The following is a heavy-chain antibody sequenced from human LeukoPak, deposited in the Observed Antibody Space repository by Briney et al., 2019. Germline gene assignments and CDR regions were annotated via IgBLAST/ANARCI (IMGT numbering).Heavy chain of an antibody. Sequence: QFGGSLRLSCAASGFTFSSYAMSWVRQAPGKGLEWVSSIRDNSANTYYADSVKGRFTMSRDNSNNTLYLQMNSLRAEDTAVYYCANYHSGSYSPPYDYWGQGTLVTVSS. J-gene: IGHJ4*02. V-gene: IGHV3-23*01. CDR2: IRDNSANT. D-gene: IGHD3-10*01. CDR1: GFTFSSYA. CDR3: ANYHSGSYSPPYDY.